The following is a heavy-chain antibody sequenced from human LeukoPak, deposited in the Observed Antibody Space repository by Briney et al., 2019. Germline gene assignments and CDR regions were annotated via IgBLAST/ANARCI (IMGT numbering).Heavy chain of an antibody. Sequence: SETLSLTCAVYGGSLSGHDWSWISQPPGKGLEWIGEVTHNGSTIHNPALKSRVTISIDTSKNQFSLRLTSVTAADTAVYYCARGRSLTRSYSPWGQGTLVTVSS. CDR3: ARGRSLTRSYSP. V-gene: IGHV4-34*01. CDR1: GGSLSGHD. J-gene: IGHJ5*02. D-gene: IGHD5-18*01. CDR2: VTHNGST.